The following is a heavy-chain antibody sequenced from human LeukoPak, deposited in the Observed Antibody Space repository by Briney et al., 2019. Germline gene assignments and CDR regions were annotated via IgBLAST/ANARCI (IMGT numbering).Heavy chain of an antibody. CDR3: AREGIYSGYDPYYFDY. J-gene: IGHJ4*02. Sequence: GGSLRLSCAASGFTFSSYSMNWVRQAPGKGLEWVSSISSSSSYIYYADSVKGRFTISRDNAKNSLYLQMNSLRAEDTAVCYCAREGIYSGYDPYYFDYWGQGTLVTVSS. CDR1: GFTFSSYS. D-gene: IGHD5-12*01. V-gene: IGHV3-21*01. CDR2: ISSSSSYI.